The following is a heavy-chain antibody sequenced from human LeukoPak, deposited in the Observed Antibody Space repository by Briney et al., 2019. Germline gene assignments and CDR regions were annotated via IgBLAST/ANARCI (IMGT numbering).Heavy chain of an antibody. V-gene: IGHV3-33*01. CDR3: ARADSSGWYQYFDL. CDR1: GFTFSSYG. J-gene: IGHJ2*01. CDR2: IWYDGSNK. D-gene: IGHD6-19*01. Sequence: GGSLRLSCAASGFTFSSYGMHWVRQAPGKGLEWVAVIWYDGSNKYYADSVKGRFTISRDNSKNTLCLQMNSLRAEDTAVYYCARADSSGWYQYFDLWGRGTLVTVSS.